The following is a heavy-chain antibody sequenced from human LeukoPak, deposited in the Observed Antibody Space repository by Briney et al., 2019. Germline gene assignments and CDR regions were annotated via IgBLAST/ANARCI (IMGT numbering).Heavy chain of an antibody. CDR3: ARDPKLNYYDSSGPVDY. V-gene: IGHV1-18*01. Sequence: ASVKVSCKASGYTFTSYGISWLRQAPGQGLEWMGWISAYNGNTNYAQKLQGRVTMTTDTSTSTAYTELRSLRSEDTAVYYCARDPKLNYYDSSGPVDYWGQGTLVTVSS. J-gene: IGHJ4*02. CDR1: GYTFTSYG. CDR2: ISAYNGNT. D-gene: IGHD3-22*01.